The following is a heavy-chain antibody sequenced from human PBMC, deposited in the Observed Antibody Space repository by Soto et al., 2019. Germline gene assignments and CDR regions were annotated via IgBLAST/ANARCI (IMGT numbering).Heavy chain of an antibody. J-gene: IGHJ5*02. Sequence: ASVKVSCKASGYTFTSYYMHWVRQAPGQGLEWMGIINPSGGSTSYAQKFQGRVTMTRDTSTSTVYMELSSLRSEDTAVYYCAREYYDFWSGYYGNWFDPWGQGTLVTVSS. CDR1: GYTFTSYY. CDR3: AREYYDFWSGYYGNWFDP. CDR2: INPSGGST. V-gene: IGHV1-46*01. D-gene: IGHD3-3*01.